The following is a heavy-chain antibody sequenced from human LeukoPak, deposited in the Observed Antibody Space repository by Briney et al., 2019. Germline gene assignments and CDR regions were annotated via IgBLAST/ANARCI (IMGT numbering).Heavy chain of an antibody. CDR1: GFDFRNYA. J-gene: IGHJ4*02. CDR2: INWSSKMV. D-gene: IGHD5-24*01. V-gene: IGHV3-9*01. CDR3: AKGSLEMATVDFEF. Sequence: GRSLRLSCAASGFDFRNYAMHWVRQAPGKGLQWVSGINWSSKMVAYAASVKGRFTISRDNAKNSLYLQMNSLTSEDTAFYFCAKGSLEMATVDFEFWGQGTLVTVSS.